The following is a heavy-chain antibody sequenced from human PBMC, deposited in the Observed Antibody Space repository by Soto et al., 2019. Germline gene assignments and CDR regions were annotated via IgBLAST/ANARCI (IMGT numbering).Heavy chain of an antibody. V-gene: IGHV3-23*01. CDR2: ISGSGGST. Sequence: GGSLRLSCAASGFTFSSYAMSWVRQAPGKGLEWVSAISGSGGSTYYADSVKGRFTISRDNSKNTLYLQMNSLRAEDTAVYYCAKDPPPIAARHYYYYGMDVWGQGTTVTSP. D-gene: IGHD6-6*01. CDR1: GFTFSSYA. CDR3: AKDPPPIAARHYYYYGMDV. J-gene: IGHJ6*02.